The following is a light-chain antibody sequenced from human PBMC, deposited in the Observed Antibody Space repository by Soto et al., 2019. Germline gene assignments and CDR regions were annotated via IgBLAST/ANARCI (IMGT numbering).Light chain of an antibody. V-gene: IGKV3-15*01. CDR3: QQYNNWPPGRT. J-gene: IGKJ1*01. CDR2: GAS. CDR1: QSVGSN. Sequence: EIVMTQSPATLSVSPGERATLSCRASQSVGSNLAWYQQKPGQAPRHLIYGASTRATGIPARFSGSGSGTEFTLTISSLQSEDFAIYFCQQYNNWPPGRTFGQGTKVEIK.